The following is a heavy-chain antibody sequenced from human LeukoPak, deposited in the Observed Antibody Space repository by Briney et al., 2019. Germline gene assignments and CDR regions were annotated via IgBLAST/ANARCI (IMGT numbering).Heavy chain of an antibody. CDR1: GASISSSSRADYFF. V-gene: IGHV4-39*01. CDR3: ARPLYNSWDRFDP. J-gene: IGHJ5*02. CDR2: IDYSGHT. D-gene: IGHD3-16*01. Sequence: SETLSLTCTVSGASISSSSRADYFFWGWIRQAPGKGLEWIGSIDYSGHTYYNPSLKTRATISVDTPKNQFSLSLRTVTAADTAVYYCARPLYNSWDRFDPWGQGTLITVS.